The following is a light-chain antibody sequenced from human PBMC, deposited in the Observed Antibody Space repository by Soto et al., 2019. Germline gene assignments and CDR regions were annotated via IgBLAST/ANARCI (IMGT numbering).Light chain of an antibody. V-gene: IGKV1-5*01. J-gene: IGKJ1*01. CDR1: QSISSW. Sequence: DIQMTQSPSTLSASVGDRVTITCRASQSISSWLAWYQQKPGKAPRLLIYDASSLKSGVPSRFSGSGSGTDFTLTLSSLQPDDFATYYCQQYNSYSWTFGQGTKVEIK. CDR2: DAS. CDR3: QQYNSYSWT.